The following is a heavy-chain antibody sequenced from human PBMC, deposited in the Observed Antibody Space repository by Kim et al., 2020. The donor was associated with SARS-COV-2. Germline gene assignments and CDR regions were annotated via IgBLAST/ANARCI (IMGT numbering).Heavy chain of an antibody. CDR3: AREGEGGFDF. Sequence: SRKEYGDSVRGRFTISRDNAKNSWYLPMNSLSAEDTAVYYCAREGEGGFDFWGQGTLVTVSS. CDR2: SRK. J-gene: IGHJ4*02. V-gene: IGHV3-7*01. D-gene: IGHD3-16*01.